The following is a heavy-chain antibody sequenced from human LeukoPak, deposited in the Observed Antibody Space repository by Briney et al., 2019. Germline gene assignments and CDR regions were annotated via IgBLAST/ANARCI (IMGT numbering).Heavy chain of an antibody. J-gene: IGHJ3*02. Sequence: GGSLRLSCAASGFTVSSNYMSWVRQAPGKGLEWDSVIYSGGSTYYADSVKGRFTISRDNSKNTLYLQMNSLRAEDTAVYYCARESVVVTRVNAFDIWGQGTMVTVSS. D-gene: IGHD2-21*02. V-gene: IGHV3-53*01. CDR3: ARESVVVTRVNAFDI. CDR1: GFTVSSNY. CDR2: IYSGGST.